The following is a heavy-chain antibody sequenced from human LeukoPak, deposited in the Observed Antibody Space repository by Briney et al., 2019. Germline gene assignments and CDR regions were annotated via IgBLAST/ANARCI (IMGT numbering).Heavy chain of an antibody. J-gene: IGHJ4*02. D-gene: IGHD6-19*01. V-gene: IGHV3-21*04. CDR3: AREDIAVAVPDY. CDR1: GFTFSTYS. Sequence: GGSLRLSCAASGFTFSTYSMNWIRQAPGKGLEWVSYILSSSGYAYYADAVKGRFTISRDNAKNSLYLQMNSLRAEDTAVYYCAREDIAVAVPDYWGQGTLVTVSS. CDR2: ILSSSGYA.